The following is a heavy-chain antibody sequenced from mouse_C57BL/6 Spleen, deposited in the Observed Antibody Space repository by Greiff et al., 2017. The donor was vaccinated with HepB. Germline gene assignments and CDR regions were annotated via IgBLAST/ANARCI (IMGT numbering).Heavy chain of an antibody. Sequence: QVQLQQPGTELVKPGASVKLSCKASGYTFTSYWMHWVKQRPGQGLEWIGNINPSNGGTNYNEKFKSKATLTVDKSSSTAYMQLSSLTSEDSAVYYCARWVDYYGSSSKYFGVWGTGTTVTVSS. CDR3: ARWVDYYGSSSKYFGV. J-gene: IGHJ1*03. V-gene: IGHV1-53*01. CDR1: GYTFTSYW. CDR2: INPSNGGT. D-gene: IGHD1-1*01.